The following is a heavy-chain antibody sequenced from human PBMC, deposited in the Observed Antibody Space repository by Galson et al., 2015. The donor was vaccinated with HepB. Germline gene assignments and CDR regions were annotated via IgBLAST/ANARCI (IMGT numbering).Heavy chain of an antibody. CDR2: IIPIFGAP. CDR3: ARDPEGVRGVYNWFDS. J-gene: IGHJ5*01. CDR1: GGTFSSYA. Sequence: SVKVSCKASGGTFSSYAISWVRQSPGQGLEWMGGIIPIFGAPKYAQKFQGRVTITADKSTSTVYIDLSSLRFEDTAVYYCARDPEGVRGVYNWFDSWGQGTRVTVSS. V-gene: IGHV1-69*06. D-gene: IGHD3-10*01.